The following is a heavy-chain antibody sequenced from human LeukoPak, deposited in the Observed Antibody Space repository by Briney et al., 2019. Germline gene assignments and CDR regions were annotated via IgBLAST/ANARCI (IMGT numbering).Heavy chain of an antibody. V-gene: IGHV3-9*03. D-gene: IGHD6-19*01. CDR1: GFTFDDYA. CDR2: ISWNSGSR. CDR3: AKDKVGYSSGRFDY. Sequence: GGSLRLSCAASGFTFDDYAMHWVRQAPGKGLEWGSGISWNSGSRGYADSVKGRFTISRDNAKNSVYLQMNSLRAEDMALYYCAKDKVGYSSGRFDYWGQGTLVTVSS. J-gene: IGHJ4*02.